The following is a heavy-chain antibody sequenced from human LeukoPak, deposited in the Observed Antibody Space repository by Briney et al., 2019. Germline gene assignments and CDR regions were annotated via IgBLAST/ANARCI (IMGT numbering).Heavy chain of an antibody. D-gene: IGHD1-1*01. V-gene: IGHV3-23*01. Sequence: GGSLRLSCAASGFTFSIHAMSWVRQAPGKGLQWVSVISNSGDSTYYTDSVKGRFTVSRDNSKNTLYLQMNSLRVEDTALYYCEKNWNLDNWGQGTLVTLSS. CDR3: EKNWNLDN. J-gene: IGHJ4*02. CDR1: GFTFSIHA. CDR2: ISNSGDST.